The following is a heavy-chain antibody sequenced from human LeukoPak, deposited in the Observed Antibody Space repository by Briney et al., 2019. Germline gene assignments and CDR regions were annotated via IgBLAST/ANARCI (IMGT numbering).Heavy chain of an antibody. CDR2: IYHSGST. Sequence: SETLSLTCAVSGGSISSGGYSWSWIRQPPEKGLEWIGYIYHSGSTYYNPSLKSRVTISVDRSKNQFSLKLSSVTAADTAVYYCARGKYQLLIDWGQGTLVTVSS. CDR3: ARGKYQLLID. V-gene: IGHV4-30-2*01. J-gene: IGHJ4*02. D-gene: IGHD2-2*01. CDR1: GGSISSGGYS.